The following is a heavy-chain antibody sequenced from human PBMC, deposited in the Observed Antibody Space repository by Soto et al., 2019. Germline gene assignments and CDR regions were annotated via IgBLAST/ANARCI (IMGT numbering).Heavy chain of an antibody. Sequence: QVQLVQSGAEVKKPGASVKVSCKASGYSFTSYYIHLVRQAPGQGLEWMGIINPSSSTTYAQKFQCRVTMTRDTSTSTVYVELSTLRSEDTAVYYCARVGCSGGSFSAVDYWGQGTLVTVAA. J-gene: IGHJ4*02. CDR1: GYSFTSYY. V-gene: IGHV1-46*01. CDR2: INPSSST. CDR3: ARVGCSGGSFSAVDY. D-gene: IGHD2-15*01.